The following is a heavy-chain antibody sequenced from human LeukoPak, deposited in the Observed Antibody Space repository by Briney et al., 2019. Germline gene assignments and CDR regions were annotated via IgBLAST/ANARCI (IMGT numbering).Heavy chain of an antibody. D-gene: IGHD1-14*01. CDR2: INADGSTT. CDR1: GFTFSNSW. Sequence: GGSLRLSCAASGFTFSNSWVHWVRQATGKGLVWVSLINADGSTTSYADSVKGRFTISRDNARNTLSLEMNSLTIEDTAVYYCIVVVEPPDSDGFDVWGQGTMITVSS. V-gene: IGHV3-74*01. CDR3: IVVVEPPDSDGFDV. J-gene: IGHJ3*01.